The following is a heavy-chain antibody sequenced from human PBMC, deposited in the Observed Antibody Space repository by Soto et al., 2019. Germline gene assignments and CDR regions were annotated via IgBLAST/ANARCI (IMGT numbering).Heavy chain of an antibody. CDR2: ISAYNGNT. V-gene: IGHV1-18*01. J-gene: IGHJ4*02. D-gene: IGHD4-17*01. Sequence: QVQLVQSGAEVKKPGASVKVSCKASGYTFTSYGISWVRQAPGQGLEWMGWISAYNGNTNYAQKLQGRVTMTTDTSTSTAYMELRSLRSDDTAVYYCARDDYGDYGESLGYYFDYWGQGTLVTVS. CDR1: GYTFTSYG. CDR3: ARDDYGDYGESLGYYFDY.